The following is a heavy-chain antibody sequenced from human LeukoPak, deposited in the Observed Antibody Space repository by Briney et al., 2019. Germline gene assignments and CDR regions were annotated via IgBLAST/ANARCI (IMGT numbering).Heavy chain of an antibody. D-gene: IGHD1-26*01. Sequence: GASLSLSCATSGCIFSNACMRWVRQAPGKGLEWVGLVKSKSDGGTIAYAAPVKGRFTISRNDTKDMQHRQMKTPKTAEPACYYCASELHWELPPVDYWGQGTLLTVSS. CDR3: ASELHWELPPVDY. J-gene: IGHJ4*02. CDR1: GCIFSNAC. CDR2: VKSKSDGGTI. V-gene: IGHV3-15*01.